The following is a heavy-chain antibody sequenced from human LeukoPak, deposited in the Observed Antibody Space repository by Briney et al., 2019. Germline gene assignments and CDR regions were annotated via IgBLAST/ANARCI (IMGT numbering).Heavy chain of an antibody. J-gene: IGHJ4*02. Sequence: PGGSLRLSCAASGFTVSNNYMSWVRQAPGKGLEWVSVIYSGDNTYYVESVKGRFTISRDNSKNTLFLQINRLRAEDTAVYYCAGRRVLDAYCWGQGTLVTVSS. CDR3: AGRRVLDAYC. CDR2: IYSGDNT. D-gene: IGHD3-16*01. V-gene: IGHV3-66*02. CDR1: GFTVSNNY.